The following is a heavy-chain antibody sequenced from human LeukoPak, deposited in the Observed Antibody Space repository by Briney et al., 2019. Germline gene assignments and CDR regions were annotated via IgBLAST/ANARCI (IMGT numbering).Heavy chain of an antibody. CDR2: AGWAGGTT. J-gene: IGHJ4*02. Sequence: GGSLRLSCATSGFNFDRYTIQWVRHARGKGLEWVSLAGWAGGTTFYSDSVRGRFTISRDSGRKSVYLQMNSLTTDDTAFYFCAKELDTMFFDYWGQGALVTVSS. D-gene: IGHD3-10*02. CDR3: AKELDTMFFDY. CDR1: GFNFDRYT. V-gene: IGHV3-43*01.